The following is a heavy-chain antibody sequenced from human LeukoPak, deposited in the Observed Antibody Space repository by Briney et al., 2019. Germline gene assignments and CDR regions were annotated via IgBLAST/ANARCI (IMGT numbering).Heavy chain of an antibody. V-gene: IGHV1-2*02. CDR1: GYTFTGYY. D-gene: IGHD6-19*01. CDR2: INPNSGGT. Sequence: GASVKVSCKASGYTFTGYYMHWVRQAPGQGLEWIGWINPNSGGTNYAQKFQGRVTMTRDTSISTAYMELSRLRSDDTAMYYCARAGAVAGTGGTNWFDPWGQGTLVTVSS. J-gene: IGHJ5*02. CDR3: ARAGAVAGTGGTNWFDP.